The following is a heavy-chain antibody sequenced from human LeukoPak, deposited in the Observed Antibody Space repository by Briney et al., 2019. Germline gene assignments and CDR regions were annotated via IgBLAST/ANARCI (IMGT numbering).Heavy chain of an antibody. Sequence: GSLRLSCTASGFTFGDYAMSWFRQAPGKGLEWVGFIRSKACGGTTEYAASVKGRFTISRDDSKSIAYLQMNSLKTEDTAVYYCTRPPYYYDSSGPSSFDYWGQGTLVTVSS. J-gene: IGHJ4*02. CDR2: IRSKACGGTT. CDR3: TRPPYYYDSSGPSSFDY. D-gene: IGHD3-22*01. V-gene: IGHV3-49*03. CDR1: GFTFGDYA.